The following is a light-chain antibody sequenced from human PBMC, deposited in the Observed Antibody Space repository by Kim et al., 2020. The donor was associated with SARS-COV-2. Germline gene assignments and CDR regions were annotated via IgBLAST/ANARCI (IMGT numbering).Light chain of an antibody. CDR1: QGISTY. J-gene: IGKJ2*01. CDR2: AAS. V-gene: IGKV1-8*01. CDR3: QQYYDYPPGDT. Sequence: AIRMTQSPSSLPASIGDRVTITCRASQGISTYLAWYQQKPGKAPKLLIYAASTLQSGVPSRFSGSGSGTDFTLTISCLQSEDFATYFCQQYYDYPPGDTCGQGTKLEI.